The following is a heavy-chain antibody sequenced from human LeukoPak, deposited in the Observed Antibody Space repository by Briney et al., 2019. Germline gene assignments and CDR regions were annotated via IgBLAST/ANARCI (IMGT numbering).Heavy chain of an antibody. V-gene: IGHV3-53*04. Sequence: GGSLRLSCAASGFTVSSNYMSWVRQAPGKGLEWVSVIYSGGGTYYADSVKGRFTISRHNSKNTLYLQMNSLRAEDTAVYYCARETNPYDYYDSSGQPIWGQGTMVTVSS. CDR2: IYSGGGT. J-gene: IGHJ3*02. D-gene: IGHD3-22*01. CDR1: GFTVSSNY. CDR3: ARETNPYDYYDSSGQPI.